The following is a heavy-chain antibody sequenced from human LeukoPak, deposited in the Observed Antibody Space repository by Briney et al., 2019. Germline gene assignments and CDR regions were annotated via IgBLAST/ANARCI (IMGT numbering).Heavy chain of an antibody. J-gene: IGHJ5*02. D-gene: IGHD1-14*01. CDR1: GFTFSSYE. CDR2: ISDSGNTI. V-gene: IGHV3-48*03. CDR3: VRARTPPPRNHWFDP. Sequence: PGGSLRLSCAAFGFTFSSYEMNWVRQAPGRGLEWVSYISDSGNTIYYTDSVKGRFNISRDNAKNSLYLQMNSLRVEDTAIYYCVRARTPPPRNHWFDPWGQGTLVTVSS.